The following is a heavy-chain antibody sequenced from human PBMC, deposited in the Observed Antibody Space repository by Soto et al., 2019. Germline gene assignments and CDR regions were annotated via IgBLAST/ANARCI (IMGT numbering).Heavy chain of an antibody. CDR2: ISYDGSNK. D-gene: IGHD3-22*01. J-gene: IGHJ6*02. Sequence: GGSLRLSCAASGFTFSSYGMHWVRQAPGKGLEWVAVISYDGSNKYYADSVKGRFTISRDNSKNTLYLQMNSLRAEDTAVYYCAKGSSYYYDSSGYYHYNQRDYGMDVWGQGTTVTVS. CDR3: AKGSSYYYDSSGYYHYNQRDYGMDV. CDR1: GFTFSSYG. V-gene: IGHV3-30*18.